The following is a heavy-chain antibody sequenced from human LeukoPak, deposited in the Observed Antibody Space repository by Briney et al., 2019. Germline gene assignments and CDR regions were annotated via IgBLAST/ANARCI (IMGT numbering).Heavy chain of an antibody. CDR1: GYTFTGYY. J-gene: IGHJ4*02. Sequence: ASMKVSCKASGYTFTGYYIHWVRRAPGQGLEWMGRINPNSGGTNYAQKCQARVTMTRDTSISTAYMELSRLSSDDTAVYYCARGALMNDYWGQGTLVTVSS. CDR2: INPNSGGT. CDR3: ARGALMNDY. V-gene: IGHV1-2*06.